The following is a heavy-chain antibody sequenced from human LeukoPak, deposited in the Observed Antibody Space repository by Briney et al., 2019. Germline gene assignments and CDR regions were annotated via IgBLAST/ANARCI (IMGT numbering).Heavy chain of an antibody. Sequence: GGSLRLSCAASGFTFSSYWMNWARQAPGKGLEWVASINQNGNVNYYVDSVKGRFTISRDNAKNSLYLQMNSLRAEDTAVYYCARDSSGYSSGWYYYYYGMDVWGQGTTVTVSS. D-gene: IGHD6-19*01. V-gene: IGHV3-7*03. J-gene: IGHJ6*02. CDR1: GFTFSSYW. CDR2: INQNGNVN. CDR3: ARDSSGYSSGWYYYYYGMDV.